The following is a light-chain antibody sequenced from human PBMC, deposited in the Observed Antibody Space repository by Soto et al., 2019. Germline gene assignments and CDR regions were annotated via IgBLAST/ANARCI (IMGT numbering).Light chain of an antibody. CDR3: QQRSNWPLT. CDR2: DAS. CDR1: QSIGSY. J-gene: IGKJ4*01. V-gene: IGKV3-11*01. Sequence: EIVLTQSPATLSLSPGERATLSCRASQSIGSYLAWYQQKPGQAPRLLMYDASNRATGIPARFSGSGSGTDFTLTISSLEPEDFALYFCQQRSNWPLTFGGGTKVEIK.